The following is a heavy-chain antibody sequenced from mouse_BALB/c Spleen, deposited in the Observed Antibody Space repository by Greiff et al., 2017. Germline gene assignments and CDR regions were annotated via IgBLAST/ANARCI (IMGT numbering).Heavy chain of an antibody. CDR3: TRGGGNYGAY. Sequence: QVQLQQSGAELVKPGASVKLSCTASGYTFTSYYMYWVKQRPGQGLEWIGGINPSNGGTNFNEKFKSKATLTVDKSSSTAYMQLSSLTSEDSAVYYCTRGGGNYGAYWGQGTLVTVSA. CDR1: GYTFTSYY. CDR2: INPSNGGT. D-gene: IGHD2-1*01. J-gene: IGHJ3*01. V-gene: IGHV1S81*02.